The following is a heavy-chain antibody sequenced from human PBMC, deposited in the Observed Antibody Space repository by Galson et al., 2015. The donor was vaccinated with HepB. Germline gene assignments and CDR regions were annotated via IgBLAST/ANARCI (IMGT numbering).Heavy chain of an antibody. CDR2: IIPILGIA. D-gene: IGHD1-26*01. V-gene: IGHV1-69*04. CDR1: GGTFSSYA. J-gene: IGHJ6*02. CDR3: AREGMEVGHYYGMDV. Sequence: SVKVSCKASGGTFSSYAISWVRQAPGQGLEWMGRIIPILGIANYAQKFQGRVTITADKSTSTAYMELSSLRSEDTAVYYCAREGMEVGHYYGMDVWGQGTTVTVSS.